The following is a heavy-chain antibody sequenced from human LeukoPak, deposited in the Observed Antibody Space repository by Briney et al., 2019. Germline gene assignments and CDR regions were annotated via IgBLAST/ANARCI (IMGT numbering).Heavy chain of an antibody. Sequence: GASVKVSCKASGYTFTGYYMHWVRQAPGQGLEWMGRISAYNGNTNYAQKLQGRVTMTTDTSTSTAYMELRSLRSDDTAVYYCARVLEGYCSGGSCYLGINYYYMDVWGKGTTVTVSS. V-gene: IGHV1-18*04. CDR1: GYTFTGYY. D-gene: IGHD2-15*01. J-gene: IGHJ6*03. CDR3: ARVLEGYCSGGSCYLGINYYYMDV. CDR2: ISAYNGNT.